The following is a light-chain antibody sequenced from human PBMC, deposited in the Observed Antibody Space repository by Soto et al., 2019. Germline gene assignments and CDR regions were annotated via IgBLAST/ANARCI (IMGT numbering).Light chain of an antibody. CDR3: QQSYSVPGT. Sequence: DTQMTQSPSSLSASVGDRVTITCRASQSISSSLNWYQQKPGKTPKLLIYTASNLQSGVPSRFSGSGSGTDFTLTISSLQPEDFATYYCQQSYSVPGTFGQGTKVENK. CDR2: TAS. V-gene: IGKV1-39*01. CDR1: QSISSS. J-gene: IGKJ1*01.